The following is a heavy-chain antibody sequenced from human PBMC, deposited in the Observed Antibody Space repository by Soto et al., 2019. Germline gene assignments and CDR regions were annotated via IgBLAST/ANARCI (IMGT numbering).Heavy chain of an antibody. Sequence: GASVKVSCKASGYTFTSYDMYWARQATGQGLEWMGWMNPSTGNSGYAQKFQGRVTMTSDTSISTAHMELSSLRSEDTAVYYCARRAETNGWNGFGADKYYFDFWGQGTLVTVSS. J-gene: IGHJ4*02. CDR2: MNPSTGNS. D-gene: IGHD1-1*01. CDR1: GYTFTSYD. CDR3: ARRAETNGWNGFGADKYYFDF. V-gene: IGHV1-8*01.